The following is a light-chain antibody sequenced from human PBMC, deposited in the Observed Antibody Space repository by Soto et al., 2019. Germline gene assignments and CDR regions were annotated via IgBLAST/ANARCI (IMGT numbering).Light chain of an antibody. J-gene: IGKJ3*01. V-gene: IGKV1-33*01. CDR1: QDISNY. Sequence: DLQMTQSPSSLSASVGDRVTITCQASQDISNYLNWYQQKPGKAPKRLIYDASNLETGVPSRFSGSGSGTDFTFTISSLQPEDIATYYCQQYDNLPITFGPGTKVDIK. CDR3: QQYDNLPIT. CDR2: DAS.